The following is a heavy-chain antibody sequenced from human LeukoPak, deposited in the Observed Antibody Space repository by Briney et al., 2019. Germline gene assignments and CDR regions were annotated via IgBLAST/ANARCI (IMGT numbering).Heavy chain of an antibody. D-gene: IGHD2-15*01. CDR1: GFTVSSNY. J-gene: IGHJ4*02. CDR2: IYSGGST. Sequence: AGSLRLSCAASGFTVSSNYMSWVRQAPGKGLEWVSVIYSGGSTYYADSVKGRFTISRDNSKNTLYLQMNSLRAEDTAVYYCAREHPGYCSGGSCYSLDYWGQGTLVTVSS. CDR3: AREHPGYCSGGSCYSLDY. V-gene: IGHV3-66*01.